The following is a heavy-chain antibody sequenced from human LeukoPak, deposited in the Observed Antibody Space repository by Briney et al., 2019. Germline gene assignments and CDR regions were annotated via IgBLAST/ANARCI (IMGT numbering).Heavy chain of an antibody. D-gene: IGHD3-22*01. CDR1: GGSFSGYY. CDR3: ARMEDRSGFFDR. Sequence: PSETLSLTCAVYGGSFSGYYCSWLRQPPGKGLEWIGEINHSGNTNYNPSLKSRVTISIDTSKNQFSLKLTSVTAADTAVYYCARMEDRSGFFDRWGQGTLVTVSS. CDR2: INHSGNT. V-gene: IGHV4-34*01. J-gene: IGHJ4*02.